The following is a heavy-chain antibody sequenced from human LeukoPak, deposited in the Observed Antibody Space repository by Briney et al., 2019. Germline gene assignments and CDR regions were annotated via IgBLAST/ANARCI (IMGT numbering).Heavy chain of an antibody. J-gene: IGHJ5*02. CDR2: IYYSGST. CDR1: GGSISSYY. CDR3: ARGPSSRLRFLEWSTSGGSFDP. D-gene: IGHD3-3*01. Sequence: SETLSLTCTVSGGSISSYYRSWIRQPPGKGLEWIGYIYYSGSTNYNPSLKSRVTISVDTSKNQFSLKLSSVTAADTAVYYCARGPSSRLRFLEWSTSGGSFDPWGQGTLVTVSS. V-gene: IGHV4-59*01.